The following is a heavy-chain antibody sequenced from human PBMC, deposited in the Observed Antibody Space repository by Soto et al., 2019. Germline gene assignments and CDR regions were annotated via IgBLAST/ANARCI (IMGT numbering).Heavy chain of an antibody. CDR1: GFSLITSGLG. Sequence: SGPTLVNPTQTLTLTCTFSGFSLITSGLGVGWIRQPPGKALEWLALIYWDDDKRYSPSLKSRLTITKDTSKNQVVLTMTNMDPVDTATYYCAHSPVRYSGYDMGDAFDIWGQGTMVTVSS. V-gene: IGHV2-5*02. J-gene: IGHJ3*02. CDR2: IYWDDDK. CDR3: AHSPVRYSGYDMGDAFDI. D-gene: IGHD5-12*01.